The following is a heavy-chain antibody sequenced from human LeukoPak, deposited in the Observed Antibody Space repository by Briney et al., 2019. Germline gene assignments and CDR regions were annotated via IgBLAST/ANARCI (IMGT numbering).Heavy chain of an antibody. V-gene: IGHV3-23*01. CDR2: ISNTGGST. J-gene: IGHJ4*02. Sequence: PGGSLRLSCAASGFTFDNYAMTWVRQAPGRGLEWVSTISNTGGSTYYADSVKGRFTISRDNAKNTLYLQMNSLRAEDTAVYYCARMFSLYGDIDYWGQGTLVTVSS. D-gene: IGHD4-17*01. CDR1: GFTFDNYA. CDR3: ARMFSLYGDIDY.